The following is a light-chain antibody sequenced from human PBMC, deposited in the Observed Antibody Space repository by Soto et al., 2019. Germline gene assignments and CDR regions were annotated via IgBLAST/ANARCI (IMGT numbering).Light chain of an antibody. CDR3: QQRSNWPPT. CDR1: QSVSSY. V-gene: IGKV3-11*01. CDR2: DAS. J-gene: IGKJ1*01. Sequence: EIVLTQSPATLSLSPGERATLSCRTSQSVSSYLAWYQQKPGQAPGLVIYDASNRATGIPARFSGSGSGTDFTLTISSLEPEDFAVYYCQQRSNWPPTFGQGTKVEI.